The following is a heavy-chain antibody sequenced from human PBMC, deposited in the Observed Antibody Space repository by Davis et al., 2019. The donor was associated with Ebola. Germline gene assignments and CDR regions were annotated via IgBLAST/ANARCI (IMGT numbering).Heavy chain of an antibody. CDR1: GFTFSNYA. V-gene: IGHV3-30*03. J-gene: IGHJ4*02. Sequence: GESLKISCAASGFTFSNYAMNWVRQAPGKGLEWVAVISYDGSNKYYADSVKGRFTISRDNSRNTVYLQMTSLRAEDTAMYYCAGGDFWSGQFDYWGQGTLVTVSS. D-gene: IGHD3-3*01. CDR3: AGGDFWSGQFDY. CDR2: ISYDGSNK.